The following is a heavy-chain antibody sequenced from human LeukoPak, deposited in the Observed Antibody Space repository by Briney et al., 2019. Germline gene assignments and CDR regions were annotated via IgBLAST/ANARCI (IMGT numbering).Heavy chain of an antibody. CDR1: GGTFSIYA. CDR2: IIPIFGSA. Sequence: SVTVSFKSSGGTFSIYAISWVRQAPGQGLEWMGGIIPIFGSANYAQKFQGRLTINTDESTSTAYMELSSLRSEDTALYYCASRKAAFGIRDPHFDHWGQGTLVTVSS. J-gene: IGHJ4*02. V-gene: IGHV1-69*05. D-gene: IGHD3-3*01. CDR3: ASRKAAFGIRDPHFDH.